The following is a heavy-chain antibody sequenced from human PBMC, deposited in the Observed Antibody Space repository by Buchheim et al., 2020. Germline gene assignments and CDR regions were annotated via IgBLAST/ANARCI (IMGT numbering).Heavy chain of an antibody. J-gene: IGHJ4*02. Sequence: QVQLQQWGAGLLKPSETLSLTCAVYGGSFSGYYWSWIRQPPGKGLEWIGEINHSGSTNYNPSLKSRVTISVDTSKNQFYLKLSSVTAADTAVYYCADAENCSSTSCYPDYWGQGTL. CDR1: GGSFSGYY. V-gene: IGHV4-34*01. CDR2: INHSGST. CDR3: ADAENCSSTSCYPDY. D-gene: IGHD2-2*01.